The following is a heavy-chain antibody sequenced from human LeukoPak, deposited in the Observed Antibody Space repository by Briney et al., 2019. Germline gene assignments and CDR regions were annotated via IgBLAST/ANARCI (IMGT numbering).Heavy chain of an antibody. D-gene: IGHD5-12*01. J-gene: IGHJ4*02. CDR2: ISWNSGSV. V-gene: IGHV3-9*03. CDR3: ASIVATIAS. CDR1: GFTFDDYA. Sequence: PGRSLRLSCAASGFTFDDYAMHWVRQVPGKGLEWVSGISWNSGSVGYADSVKGRFTISRDNAKNSLYLQMNSLRAEDMAVYYCASIVATIASWGQGTLVTVSS.